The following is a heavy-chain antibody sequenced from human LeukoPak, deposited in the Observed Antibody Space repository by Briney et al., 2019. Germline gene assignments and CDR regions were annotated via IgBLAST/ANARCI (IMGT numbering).Heavy chain of an antibody. CDR1: RGSIFNSNW. Sequence: SGTLSLTCAVSRGSIFNSNWWSWVRPPPGKGLEWIGQIFHSGSTIYSPSLKSRVTISVDKSKNQISLKLSSVIAADTAVYYCARGTGRFGKRFDPWGQGTLVTVSS. J-gene: IGHJ5*02. D-gene: IGHD3-10*01. CDR2: IFHSGST. V-gene: IGHV4-4*02. CDR3: ARGTGRFGKRFDP.